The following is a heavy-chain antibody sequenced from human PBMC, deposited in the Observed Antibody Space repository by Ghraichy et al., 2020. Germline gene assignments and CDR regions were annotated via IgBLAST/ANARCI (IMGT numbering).Heavy chain of an antibody. Sequence: SETLSLTCTVSGGSISSYYWSWTRQPPGKGLEWIGYIYYSGSTNYTPSLKSRVTMSVDTSKNQFSLKLSSVTVADTGIYYCAGAPNTYYFDYWGQGILVTVSS. CDR2: IYYSGST. J-gene: IGHJ4*02. CDR1: GGSISSYY. CDR3: AGAPNTYYFDY. V-gene: IGHV4-59*01. D-gene: IGHD4/OR15-4a*01.